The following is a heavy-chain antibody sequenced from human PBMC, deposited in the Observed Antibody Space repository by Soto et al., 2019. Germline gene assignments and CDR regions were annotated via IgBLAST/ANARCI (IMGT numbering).Heavy chain of an antibody. J-gene: IGHJ4*02. Sequence: EVQLLESGGGLVQPGVSLTLSCAASGFTFSSHAMSWVRQAPGEGLEWVSSIGTTFGTHYADSVKGRFTISRDNSRNTVYLEMNSLRVEDTAVFYCARRSISGTVYFDYWGQGTLVTVSS. CDR3: ARRSISGTVYFDY. CDR1: GFTFSSHA. V-gene: IGHV3-23*01. D-gene: IGHD1-1*01. CDR2: SIGTTFGT.